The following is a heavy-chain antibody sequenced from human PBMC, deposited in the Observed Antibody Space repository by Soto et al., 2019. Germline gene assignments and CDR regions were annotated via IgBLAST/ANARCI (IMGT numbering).Heavy chain of an antibody. V-gene: IGHV1-24*01. CDR2: FDPEDGET. D-gene: IGHD3-16*02. Sequence: ASVKVSCKVSGYTLTELSMHWVRQAPGKGLEWMGGFDPEDGETIYAQKFQGRVTMTEDTSTDTAYMELSSLRSEDTAVYYCAKKNFFFGGVIVTDYFDYWCQGILVNVS. CDR3: AKKNFFFGGVIVTDYFDY. J-gene: IGHJ4*02. CDR1: GYTLTELS.